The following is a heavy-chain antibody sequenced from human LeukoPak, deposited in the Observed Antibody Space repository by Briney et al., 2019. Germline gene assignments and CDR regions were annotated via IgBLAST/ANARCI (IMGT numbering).Heavy chain of an antibody. CDR3: ASSITALRPGFMDV. J-gene: IGHJ6*02. D-gene: IGHD1-20*01. V-gene: IGHV1-18*01. Sequence: ASVKVSCKGSGYTFTSYGISWVRQGPGQGLEWMGWISAYNGNTNYAQKLQGRVTMTTDTSKSTAYMELRSLRSDDTAVYYCASSITALRPGFMDVWGQGTTVTVSS. CDR1: GYTFTSYG. CDR2: ISAYNGNT.